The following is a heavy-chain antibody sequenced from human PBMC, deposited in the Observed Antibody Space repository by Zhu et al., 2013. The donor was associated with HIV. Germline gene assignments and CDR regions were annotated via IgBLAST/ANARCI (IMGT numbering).Heavy chain of an antibody. D-gene: IGHD3-3*01. J-gene: IGHJ5*01. V-gene: IGHV1-69*01. Sequence: QVQLVQSGAEVKKPGSSVKVSCKASGGTFSSYAISWVRQAPGQGLEWMGGIIPIFGTANYAQKFQGRVTITADESTSTAYMELSSLRSEDTAVYYCARDRAITIFGVVRRNLEGNWFDPWGRGTRGHRLL. CDR2: IIPIFGTA. CDR1: GGTFSSYA. CDR3: ARDRAITIFGVVRRNLEGNWFDP.